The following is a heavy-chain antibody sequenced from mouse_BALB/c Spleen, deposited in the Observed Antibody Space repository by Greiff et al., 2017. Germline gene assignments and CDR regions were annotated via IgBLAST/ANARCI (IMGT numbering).Heavy chain of an antibody. Sequence: EVQLQQSGGDLVKPGGSLKLSCAASGFTFSSYGMSWVRQTPDKRLEWVATISSGGSYTYYPDSVKGRFTISRDNAKNTLYLQMSSLKSEDTAMYYCARQTYDYDDSMDFWGQGTSVTVSS. CDR3: ARQTYDYDDSMDF. D-gene: IGHD2-4*01. CDR1: GFTFSSYG. J-gene: IGHJ4*01. V-gene: IGHV5-6*01. CDR2: ISSGGSYT.